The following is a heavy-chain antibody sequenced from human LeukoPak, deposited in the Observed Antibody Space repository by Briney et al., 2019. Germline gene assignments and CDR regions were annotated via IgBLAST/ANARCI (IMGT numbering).Heavy chain of an antibody. V-gene: IGHV3-11*01. CDR3: ARDVGYCSSTSCPFNYYYGMDV. D-gene: IGHD2-2*01. Sequence: GGSLRLSCAASGFTSSDYYMSWIRQAPGEGLEWVSYISSSGSTIYYADSVKGRFTISRDNAKNSLYLQMNSLRAEDTAVYYCARDVGYCSSTSCPFNYYYGMDVWGQGTTVTVSS. J-gene: IGHJ6*02. CDR2: ISSSGSTI. CDR1: GFTSSDYY.